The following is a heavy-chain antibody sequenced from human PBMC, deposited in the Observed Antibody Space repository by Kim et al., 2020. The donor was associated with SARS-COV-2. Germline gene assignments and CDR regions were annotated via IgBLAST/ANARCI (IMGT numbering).Heavy chain of an antibody. D-gene: IGHD1-1*01. Sequence: GGSLRLSCVASGFTFDDYAMHWVRQAPGKGLEWVSAISWNSGSIHYADSVKSRIIISSDNAKNSLYLQMNSLRSEDTAFYSCVKAIGPKHDPSIGYNYYGMDVWGQGTTVTVSS. V-gene: IGHV3-9*01. CDR3: VKAIGPKHDPSIGYNYYGMDV. CDR1: GFTFDDYA. J-gene: IGHJ6*02. CDR2: ISWNSGSI.